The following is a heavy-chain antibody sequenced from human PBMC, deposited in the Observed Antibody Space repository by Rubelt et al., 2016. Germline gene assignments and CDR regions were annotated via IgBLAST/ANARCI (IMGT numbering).Heavy chain of an antibody. V-gene: IGHV4-59*01. D-gene: IGHD2-8*01. CDR3: ARGFASTWYYFDY. CDR1: GDSISSYY. J-gene: IGHJ4*02. Sequence: QVQLQVSGPGLVKPSETLSLTCTVSGDSISSYYWSWIRQPPGKGLEWIGYIYYSGSTNYNPSLKSRVTISGDTSKNQFSLNLSSVTAADTAVYYCARGFASTWYYFDYWGQGTLVTVSS. CDR2: IYYSGST.